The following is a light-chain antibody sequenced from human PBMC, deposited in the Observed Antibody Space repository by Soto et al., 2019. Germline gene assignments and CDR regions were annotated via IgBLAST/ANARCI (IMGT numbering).Light chain of an antibody. CDR3: QQYGSSPPIT. CDR1: QGVSSSY. V-gene: IGKV3D-20*01. J-gene: IGKJ5*01. CDR2: DAS. Sequence: EIVFTQSPATLSLSPGERATLYCGASQGVSSSYLAWYQQKPGLAPRLLIYDASSRATGIPDRFSVSGSGTDFTLTISRLEPEDFAVYYCQQYGSSPPITFGQGTRLEIK.